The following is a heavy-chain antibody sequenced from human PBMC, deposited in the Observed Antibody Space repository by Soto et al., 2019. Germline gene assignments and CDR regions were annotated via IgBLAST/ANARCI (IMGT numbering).Heavy chain of an antibody. CDR2: IFWVGGGT. CDR3: GKDLSAGGLES. J-gene: IGHJ4*02. V-gene: IGHV3-9*01. CDR1: GSSIDDYA. D-gene: IGHD3-16*01. Sequence: EVQVVESGGGLVQPGGSLTLSCVVSGSSIDDYAMHWVRQVPGKGLEWVSGIFWVGGGTGYADSVKGRFTISRDRAKNSLSLQMNSLRIEDTAVYYCGKDLSAGGLESRGQGTLVTVSS.